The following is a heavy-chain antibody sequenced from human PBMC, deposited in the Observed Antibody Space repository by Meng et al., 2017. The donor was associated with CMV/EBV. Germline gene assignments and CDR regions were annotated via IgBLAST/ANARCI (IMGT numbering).Heavy chain of an antibody. CDR1: GGSFSGYY. CDR3: ARGVGGWFDP. Sequence: QVRLQQWGAGLLKPSETLSLTGAVYGGSFSGYYWSWIRQPPGKGLEWIGEINHSGSTNYNPSLKSRVTISVDTSKNQFSLKLSSVTAADTAVYYCARGVGGWFDPWGQGTLVTVSS. CDR2: INHSGST. J-gene: IGHJ5*02. V-gene: IGHV4-34*01. D-gene: IGHD1-26*01.